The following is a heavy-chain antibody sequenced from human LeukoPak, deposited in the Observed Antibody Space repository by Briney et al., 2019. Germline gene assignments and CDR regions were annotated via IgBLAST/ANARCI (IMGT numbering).Heavy chain of an antibody. CDR3: ARDPPDRGYSYANYWYFDL. CDR1: GYTFTGYY. CDR2: INPNSGGT. V-gene: IGHV1-2*02. Sequence: GASVKVSCKASGYTFTGYYMHWVRQAPGQGLEWMGWINPNSGGTNYAQKFQGRVTMTRDTSISTAYMELSRLRSDDTAVYYCARDPPDRGYSYANYWYFDLWGRGTLVTVSS. J-gene: IGHJ2*01. D-gene: IGHD5-18*01.